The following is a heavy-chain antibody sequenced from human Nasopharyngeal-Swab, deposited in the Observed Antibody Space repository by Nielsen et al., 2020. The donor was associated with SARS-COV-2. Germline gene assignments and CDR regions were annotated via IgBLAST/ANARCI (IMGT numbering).Heavy chain of an antibody. CDR2: ISAYNGNT. Sequence: ASVKVSCKASGYTFTSYGISWVRQAPGQGLEWMGWISAYNGNTNYAQKFQGRVTMTEDTSTDTAYMELSSLRSEDTAVYYCATSLISGWYEKYFQHWGQGTLVTVSS. D-gene: IGHD6-19*01. J-gene: IGHJ1*01. V-gene: IGHV1-18*01. CDR1: GYTFTSYG. CDR3: ATSLISGWYEKYFQH.